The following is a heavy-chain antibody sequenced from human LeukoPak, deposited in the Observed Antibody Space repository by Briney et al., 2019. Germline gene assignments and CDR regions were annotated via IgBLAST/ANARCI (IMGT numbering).Heavy chain of an antibody. D-gene: IGHD3-3*01. CDR2: ISAYNGNT. CDR3: ARDSIFGVVSPLYNWFDP. V-gene: IGHV1-18*04. J-gene: IGHJ5*02. Sequence: ASVTVSCKASGYTFTNYGINWIRLAPGQGLEWMGWISAYNGNTNYAQKLQGRVTMTTDTSTSTAYIELRSLRSDDTAVYYCARDSIFGVVSPLYNWFDPWGQGTLVTVSS. CDR1: GYTFTNYG.